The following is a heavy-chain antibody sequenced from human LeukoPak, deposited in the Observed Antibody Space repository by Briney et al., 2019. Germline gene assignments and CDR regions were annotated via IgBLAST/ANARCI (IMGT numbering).Heavy chain of an antibody. J-gene: IGHJ4*02. Sequence: GASVKVSCKASGGTFSSYAISWVRQAPGQGLEWMGGIIPIFGTANYAQKFQGRVTITADESTSTAYMELSSLRSEDTAVYYCARDPSSSNLEGDYWGQGTLVTVSS. CDR2: IIPIFGTA. D-gene: IGHD6-13*01. CDR1: GGTFSSYA. CDR3: ARDPSSSNLEGDY. V-gene: IGHV1-69*13.